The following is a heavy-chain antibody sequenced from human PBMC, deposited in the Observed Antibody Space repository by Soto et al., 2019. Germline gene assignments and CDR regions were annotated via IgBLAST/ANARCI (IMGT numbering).Heavy chain of an antibody. D-gene: IGHD3-22*01. Sequence: SVKVSCKASGGTFSSYAISWVRQAPGQGLEWMGGIIPIFGTANYAQKFQGRVTITADESTSTAYMELSILRSEDTALYYCSRVVDSSCYYSYYYYRMDVWGQGTTVTVSS. CDR2: IIPIFGTA. CDR3: SRVVDSSCYYSYYYYRMDV. J-gene: IGHJ6*02. CDR1: GGTFSSYA. V-gene: IGHV1-69*13.